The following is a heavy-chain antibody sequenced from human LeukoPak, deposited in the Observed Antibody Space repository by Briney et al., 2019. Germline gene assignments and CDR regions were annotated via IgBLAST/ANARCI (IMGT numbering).Heavy chain of an antibody. CDR3: ASLVVPAAILSASGQGTGPSTSNYYGMDV. CDR2: INHSGST. CDR1: GGSFSGYY. D-gene: IGHD2-2*02. V-gene: IGHV4-34*01. Sequence: SETLSLTCAVYGGSFSGYYWSWIRQPPGKGLEWMGEINHSGSTNYNPSLKSRGTISVDTSKNQFSLKLSSVPAADTAVYYCASLVVPAAILSASGQGTGPSTSNYYGMDVWGKGTTVTVSS. J-gene: IGHJ6*04.